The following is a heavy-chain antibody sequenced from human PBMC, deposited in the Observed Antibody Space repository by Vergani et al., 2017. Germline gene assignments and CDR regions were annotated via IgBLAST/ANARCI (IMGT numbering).Heavy chain of an antibody. CDR3: ASYIIAAAGIFDY. Sequence: QVQLQESGPGLVKPSQTLSLTCTVSGGSISSGSYYWSWIRQPAGKGLEWIGRIYTSGSTNYNPSLKSRVTISVDTSKNQFSLKLSSVTAADTAVYYCASYIIAAAGIFDYWGQGTLVTVSS. CDR2: IYTSGST. J-gene: IGHJ4*02. D-gene: IGHD6-13*01. V-gene: IGHV4-61*02. CDR1: GGSISSGSYY.